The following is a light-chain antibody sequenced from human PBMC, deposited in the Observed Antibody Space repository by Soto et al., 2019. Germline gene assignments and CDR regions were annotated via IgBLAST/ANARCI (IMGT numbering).Light chain of an antibody. Sequence: QSALTQPASVSGSPGQSITVSCTGTSRDVGNYNFVSWYQQHPGKAPKVIIYDVSNRPSGVSDRFSASKSGNTASLTISGLQTEDEAVYFCSSYTGGSVLFGGGTKLTVL. CDR3: SSYTGGSVL. CDR2: DVS. CDR1: SRDVGNYNF. J-gene: IGLJ3*02. V-gene: IGLV2-14*01.